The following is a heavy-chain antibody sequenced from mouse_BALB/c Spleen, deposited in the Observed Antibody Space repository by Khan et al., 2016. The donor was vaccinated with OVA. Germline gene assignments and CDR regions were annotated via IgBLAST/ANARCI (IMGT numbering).Heavy chain of an antibody. V-gene: IGHV5-9-3*01. Sequence: EVQLQESGGGLVKPGGSLKLSCAASGFTFNNYAMSWVRQTPEKRLEWVATVSSGGSYTYYPDTVKGRFTISRDNAESPLYLQMSGLRSEDTAMYYCARQGGIYDGPFDYWGQGTTLTVSS. CDR1: GFTFNNYA. CDR2: VSSGGSYT. D-gene: IGHD2-3*01. CDR3: ARQGGIYDGPFDY. J-gene: IGHJ2*01.